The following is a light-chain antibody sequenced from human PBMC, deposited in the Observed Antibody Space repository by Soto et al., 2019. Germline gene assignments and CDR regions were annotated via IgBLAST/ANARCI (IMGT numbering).Light chain of an antibody. CDR1: QSISSW. CDR2: KAS. Sequence: DIQMTQSPSTLSASVGDRVTITCRASQSISSWLAWYQQKPGKAPKLLIYKASSLESGVPSRFSGSGLGTEFTLTISSLQPDDFATYYCQQYNSYSVTFGQGTKVEIK. CDR3: QQYNSYSVT. J-gene: IGKJ1*01. V-gene: IGKV1-5*03.